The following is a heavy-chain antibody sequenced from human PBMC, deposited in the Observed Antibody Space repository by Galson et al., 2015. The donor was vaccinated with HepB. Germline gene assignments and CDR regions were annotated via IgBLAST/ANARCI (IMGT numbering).Heavy chain of an antibody. D-gene: IGHD3-22*01. CDR3: ARHDYYDSSGYSYYFDY. Sequence: QSGAEVKKPGESLRISCKGSGYSFTSYWISWVRQMPGKGLEWMGRIDPSDSYTNYSPSFQGHVTISADKSISTAYLQWSSLKASDTAMYYCARHDYYDSSGYSYYFDYWGQGTLVTVSS. V-gene: IGHV5-10-1*01. J-gene: IGHJ4*02. CDR2: IDPSDSYT. CDR1: GYSFTSYW.